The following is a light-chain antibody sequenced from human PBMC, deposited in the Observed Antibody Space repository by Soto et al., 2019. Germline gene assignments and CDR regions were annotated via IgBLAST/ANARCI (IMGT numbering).Light chain of an antibody. Sequence: QSALTQPASVSGSPGQSITISCTGTSSDVGGYNYVSWYQHHPGKAPKLMIYEVSNRPSGVSYRFSGSKSGNTASLTISGLQAEDEADYYCNSYTGSGIVFGTGTKVTV. V-gene: IGLV2-14*01. CDR2: EVS. CDR3: NSYTGSGIV. J-gene: IGLJ1*01. CDR1: SSDVGGYNY.